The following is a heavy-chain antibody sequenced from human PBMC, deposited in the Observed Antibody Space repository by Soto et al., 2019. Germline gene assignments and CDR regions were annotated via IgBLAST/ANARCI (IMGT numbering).Heavy chain of an antibody. J-gene: IGHJ4*02. D-gene: IGHD3-10*01. Sequence: SETLSLTCTVSGGSISSSGGYYWIWIRQHPGKGLEWIGYIYYTGNAYYNPSLKSRVTISVDMSENQFSLKLNSVTAADTAVYFCARYHSGPLDYWGKGTLVTVSS. CDR3: ARYHSGPLDY. CDR1: GGSISSSGGYY. CDR2: IYYTGNA. V-gene: IGHV4-31*03.